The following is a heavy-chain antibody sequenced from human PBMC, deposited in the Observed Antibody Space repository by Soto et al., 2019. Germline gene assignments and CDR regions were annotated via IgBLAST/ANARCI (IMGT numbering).Heavy chain of an antibody. D-gene: IGHD3-22*01. CDR1: GDSINSYY. CDR2: FYKSGTT. V-gene: IGHV4-59*01. Sequence: QVQLQASGPGLVKPSETLSFTCTVSGDSINSYYWSWIRQPPGKGLEWIAYFYKSGTTNYNPSLTSRVTISVDTSKNQFSLKLSSVTAADTPVYYCARTYDNSGPNSGGYALDIWGQGTMLTVSS. J-gene: IGHJ3*02. CDR3: ARTYDNSGPNSGGYALDI.